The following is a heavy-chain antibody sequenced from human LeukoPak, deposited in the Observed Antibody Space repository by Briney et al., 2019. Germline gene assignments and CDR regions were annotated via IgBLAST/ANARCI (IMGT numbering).Heavy chain of an antibody. D-gene: IGHD5-24*01. CDR3: ARDPAAVAINTYG. Sequence: QAGGSLRLSCAASGFTVSNNYMSWVRQAPGKGLEWVSLIYSGGSTSYADSVKGRFTISRDSSKNTLYLQMNNLRVEDTAVYYCARDPAAVAINTYGWGQGTLVTVSS. CDR2: IYSGGST. J-gene: IGHJ4*02. CDR1: GFTVSNNY. V-gene: IGHV3-66*01.